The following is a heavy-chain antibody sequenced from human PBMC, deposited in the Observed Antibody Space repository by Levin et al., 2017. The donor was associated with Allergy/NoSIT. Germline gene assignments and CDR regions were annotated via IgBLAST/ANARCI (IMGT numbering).Heavy chain of an antibody. Sequence: PGGSLRLSCAASGFILRTSDMNWVRQAPGKGLEWISFITKPSRTISYADSVKGRFTVSRDNAKNLLYLDMNSLRAEDTAVYYCVTDESGDDDFDYWGQGTLVTVSS. D-gene: IGHD7-27*01. CDR2: ITKPSRTI. CDR1: GFILRTSD. CDR3: VTDESGDDDFDY. J-gene: IGHJ4*02. V-gene: IGHV3-48*01.